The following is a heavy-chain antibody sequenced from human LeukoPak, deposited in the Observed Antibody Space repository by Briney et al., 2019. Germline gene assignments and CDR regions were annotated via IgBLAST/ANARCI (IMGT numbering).Heavy chain of an antibody. CDR2: LRDDGSKI. Sequence: GGSLRLSCAASGFTLSSFGIHWVRLAPGKGLEWVAFLRDDGSKIYYVDSVKGRFIISRDKPKNTLFLQMNSLRTEDTAVYYCARDYRGFYGDYEGDAFDIWGQGTMLTVSS. D-gene: IGHD4-17*01. CDR3: ARDYRGFYGDYEGDAFDI. CDR1: GFTLSSFG. V-gene: IGHV3-30*02. J-gene: IGHJ3*02.